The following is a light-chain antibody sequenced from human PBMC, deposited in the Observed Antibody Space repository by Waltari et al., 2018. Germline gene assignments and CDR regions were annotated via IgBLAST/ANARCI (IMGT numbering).Light chain of an antibody. CDR3: QRYGSSPPRT. Sequence: EVVLTQSPGTLSLSPVDRATLSCRASQSFSSTYLAWYQQKPGQAPRLLIYGTSNRATGIPDRFSGSVSGTDFTLTISRLEPDDFAVYYCQRYGSSPPRTFGQGTTVEI. CDR1: QSFSSTY. J-gene: IGKJ1*01. V-gene: IGKV3-20*01. CDR2: GTS.